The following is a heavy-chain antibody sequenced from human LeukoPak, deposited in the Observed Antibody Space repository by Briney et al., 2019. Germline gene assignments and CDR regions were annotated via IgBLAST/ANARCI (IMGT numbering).Heavy chain of an antibody. D-gene: IGHD3-22*01. CDR1: GCSISSYY. V-gene: IGHV4-4*08. CDR3: AGYDSSGSLVAD. Sequence: SETLSLTCTASGCSISSYYWSWIRQPPGKGLEWIGYIYTSGSTNYNPSLNSLVTISVDTSKNPYSLKLSSMTAADTAVYYCAGYDSSGSLVADWGQGTLVTVSS. CDR2: IYTSGST. J-gene: IGHJ4*02.